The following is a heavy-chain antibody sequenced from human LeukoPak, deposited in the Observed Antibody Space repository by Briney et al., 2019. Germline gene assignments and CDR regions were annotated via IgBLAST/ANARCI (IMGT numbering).Heavy chain of an antibody. J-gene: IGHJ6*03. CDR3: ARVQLVDYYYYSYMDV. CDR1: GFTFSNYW. V-gene: IGHV3-74*01. D-gene: IGHD6-6*01. CDR2: IIDDGSGT. Sequence: PGGSLRLSCAASGFTFSNYWMHWVCQVQGEGLGWVSRIIDDGSGTFYADSVKGRFTISRDNAKNTLYLQMDSLRADDTALYYRARVQLVDYYYYSYMDVWGKGTTVTVSS.